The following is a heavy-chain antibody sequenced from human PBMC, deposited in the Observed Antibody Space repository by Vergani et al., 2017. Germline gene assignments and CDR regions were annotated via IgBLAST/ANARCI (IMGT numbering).Heavy chain of an antibody. Sequence: QVQLVESGGGVVQPGRSLRLSCAASGFTFSSYGMHWVRQAPGKGLEWVAVVWYDGSNKYYADSVKGRFTISRDNAKNSLYLQMNSLRAEDTAVYYCARDRRGDYGFDYWGQGTLVTVSS. CDR2: VWYDGSNK. V-gene: IGHV3-33*01. CDR1: GFTFSSYG. D-gene: IGHD4-17*01. J-gene: IGHJ4*02. CDR3: ARDRRGDYGFDY.